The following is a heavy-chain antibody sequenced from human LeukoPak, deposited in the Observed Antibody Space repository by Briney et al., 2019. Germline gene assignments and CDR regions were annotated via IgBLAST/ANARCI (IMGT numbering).Heavy chain of an antibody. V-gene: IGHV3-23*01. CDR2: ISGSGGST. CDR1: GFTFSSYG. Sequence: PGGSLRLSCAASGFTFSSYGMSWVRQAPGKGLEWVSAISGSGGSTYYADSMKGRSTISRDNSKNTLHLQMNSLRAEDTAVYYCANAYYDSSGYYYPYWGQGTLVTVSS. CDR3: ANAYYDSSGYYYPY. J-gene: IGHJ4*02. D-gene: IGHD3-22*01.